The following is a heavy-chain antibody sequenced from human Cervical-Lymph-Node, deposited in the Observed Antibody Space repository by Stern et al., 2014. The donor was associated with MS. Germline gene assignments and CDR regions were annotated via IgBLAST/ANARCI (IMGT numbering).Heavy chain of an antibody. J-gene: IGHJ4*02. CDR3: ARERDLMITFEGVFVDY. CDR1: GYAFGTSD. V-gene: IGHV1-18*01. D-gene: IGHD3-16*02. CDR2: TRVNTGYT. Sequence: QVQLVQSGPEVKKPGASVKVSCQTSGYAFGTSDITWVRQAPGQGLEWMGLTRVNTGYTYYAQKFQGRIAMTADTSTTTAYMELRSLRSDDTAVYYCARERDLMITFEGVFVDYWGQGTLVTVSS.